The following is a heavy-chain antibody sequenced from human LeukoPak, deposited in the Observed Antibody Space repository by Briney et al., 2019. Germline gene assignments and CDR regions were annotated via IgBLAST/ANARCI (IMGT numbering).Heavy chain of an antibody. Sequence: SETLSLTCTVSGGSISSGGYYWSWIRQHPGKGLEWIGYIYYSGSTYYIPSLKSRVTISVDTSKNQFSLKLSSVTAADTAVYYCARGGEHGYFDYWGQGTLVTVSS. CDR3: ARGGEHGYFDY. CDR2: IYYSGST. D-gene: IGHD1-26*01. V-gene: IGHV4-31*03. CDR1: GGSISSGGYY. J-gene: IGHJ4*02.